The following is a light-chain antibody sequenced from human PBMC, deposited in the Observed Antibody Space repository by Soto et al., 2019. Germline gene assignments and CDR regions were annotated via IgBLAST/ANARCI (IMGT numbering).Light chain of an antibody. V-gene: IGKV1-39*01. CDR3: QQYGSSPIP. CDR1: QSILKY. J-gene: IGKJ5*01. Sequence: DIQMTQSPSSVSASVGDRITITCRASQSILKYLNWYQQKPGKAPNLLISAASNLHSGVPSRFSGSGSGTDFTLTISSLQPEDFAVYYCQQYGSSPIPFGQGTRLEIK. CDR2: AAS.